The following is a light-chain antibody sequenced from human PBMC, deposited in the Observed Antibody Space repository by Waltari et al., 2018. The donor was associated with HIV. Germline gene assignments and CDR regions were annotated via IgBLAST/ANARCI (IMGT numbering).Light chain of an antibody. Sequence: IQLTQSPSSLSANVWDSVTITCLASHNISYFLNWYQQKPATAPTLLVFGTSSLQTGVPSRFRGSASGTDFSLTINSLHPEDFATYYCQQSYSFPLTFGPGTKVDI. CDR3: QQSYSFPLT. V-gene: IGKV1-39*01. CDR2: GTS. J-gene: IGKJ3*01. CDR1: HNISYF.